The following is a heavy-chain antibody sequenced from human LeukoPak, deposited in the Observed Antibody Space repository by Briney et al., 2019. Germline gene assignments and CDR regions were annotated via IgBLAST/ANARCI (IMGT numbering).Heavy chain of an antibody. CDR1: GGSFSGYY. D-gene: IGHD2-15*01. Sequence: SETLSLTCGVYGGSFSGYYWTWIRQSPGKGLEWIGEINDSGSTNYNPSLQSRVVISADTSKKQFSLKLNSLTAADTAVYYCARWWGFDPWGQGTLVTVSS. CDR2: INDSGST. J-gene: IGHJ5*02. V-gene: IGHV4-34*01. CDR3: ARWWGFDP.